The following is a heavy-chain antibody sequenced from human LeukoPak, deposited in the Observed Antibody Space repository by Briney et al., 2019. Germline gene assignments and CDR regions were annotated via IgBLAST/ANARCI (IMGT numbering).Heavy chain of an antibody. Sequence: GVLRPSWAASGFTFRGYWMHWVRQAPGKGLVWVARVTRDGSGTNYADSVKGRFTISRGNGKNTLYLQMNSLRAEDTAVYYCARDGDGYNFDYWGQGTLVTVSS. CDR3: ARDGDGYNFDY. CDR2: VTRDGSGT. J-gene: IGHJ4*02. CDR1: GFTFRGYW. V-gene: IGHV3-74*01. D-gene: IGHD5-24*01.